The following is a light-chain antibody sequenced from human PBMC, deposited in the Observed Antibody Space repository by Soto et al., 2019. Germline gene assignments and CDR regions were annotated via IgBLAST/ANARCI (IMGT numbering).Light chain of an antibody. CDR2: WAS. J-gene: IGKJ4*01. CDR1: QSILYSSNNKNY. V-gene: IGKV4-1*01. CDR3: QQYYSIPPT. Sequence: DIVMTQSPDSLAVSLGERATINCKSSQSILYSSNNKNYLAWYQQKPGQPPKLLIYWASTRESGVPDRFSGSGSGTDFTLTISSLQAEYVAVYYCQQYYSIPPTFGGGTKVEIK.